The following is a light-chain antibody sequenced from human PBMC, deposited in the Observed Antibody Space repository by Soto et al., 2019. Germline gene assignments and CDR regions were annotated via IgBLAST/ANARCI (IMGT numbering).Light chain of an antibody. V-gene: IGLV2-11*01. J-gene: IGLJ1*01. CDR3: CSYAGSYTLYV. CDR1: SSDVGGYDF. Sequence: QSALTQPRSVSGSPGQSVTVSCTGTSSDVGGYDFVSWYQQHPAKAPKLVIFDVNKRPSGVPDRFSGSKSGNTASLTISGLRAEEEAEYYCCSYAGSYTLYVFGTGTKLTVL. CDR2: DVN.